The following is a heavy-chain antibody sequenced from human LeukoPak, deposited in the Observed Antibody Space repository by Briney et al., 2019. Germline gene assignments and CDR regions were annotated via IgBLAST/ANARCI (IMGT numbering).Heavy chain of an antibody. V-gene: IGHV3-23*01. CDR2: IIDSGETT. D-gene: IGHD2-15*01. CDR1: GFTFSSYA. J-gene: IGHJ4*02. CDR3: AGWFYFDY. Sequence: GGSLRLSCAASGFTFSSYAMSWVRQAPGKGLQWVSTIIDSGETTSNADSVKGRFTISTDNSKNTLYLQMNSLRAEDTAVYYFAGWFYFDYWGREPLVTAPS.